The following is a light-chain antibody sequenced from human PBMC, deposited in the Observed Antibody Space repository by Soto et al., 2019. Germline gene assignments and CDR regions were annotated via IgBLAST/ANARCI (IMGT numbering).Light chain of an antibody. V-gene: IGLV3-21*02. CDR1: NIASKS. Sequence: SYELTQPPSVSVASRQTARVSCGGTNIASKSVHWYQQKPGQAPVLVVYDDRDRPSGIPERFSGSNSGNTATLTITRVEAGDEADYYCQVWDSSNRGVFCGGTKLTVL. CDR3: QVWDSSNRGV. J-gene: IGLJ3*02. CDR2: DDR.